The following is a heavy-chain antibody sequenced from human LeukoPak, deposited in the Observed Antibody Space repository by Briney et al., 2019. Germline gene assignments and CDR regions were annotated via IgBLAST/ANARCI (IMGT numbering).Heavy chain of an antibody. CDR3: ARDAKLLGAFDL. Sequence: SETLSLTCTVSGGSISSYYWSWIRQPPGEKLEWIGYLYYSGSTNYNPSLGSRVTISADSFKNQFSLKLTSVTAADTAVYYCARDAKLLGAFDLWGPGTMVTVSS. J-gene: IGHJ3*01. CDR1: GGSISSYY. V-gene: IGHV4-59*01. CDR2: LYYSGST.